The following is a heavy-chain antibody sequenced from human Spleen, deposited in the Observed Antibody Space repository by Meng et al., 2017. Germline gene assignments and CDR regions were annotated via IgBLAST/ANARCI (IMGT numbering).Heavy chain of an antibody. CDR2: AST. CDR1: GGSVRSSDYQ. J-gene: IGHJ4*02. CDR3: ARDYWGSLDY. Sequence: QVPPPEAGPGRVRPSETLSLICTVSGGSVRSSDYQWSWIRQPPGKGLEWIGFASTNYNPSLKSRLTISLDTSKNQFSLKLTSVTAADTAVYYCARDYWGSLDYWGQGILVTVSS. V-gene: IGHV4-61*08. D-gene: IGHD7-27*01.